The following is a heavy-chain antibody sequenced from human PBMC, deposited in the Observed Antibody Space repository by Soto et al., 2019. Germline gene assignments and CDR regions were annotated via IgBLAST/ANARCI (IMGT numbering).Heavy chain of an antibody. D-gene: IGHD6-13*01. Sequence: PXESLKVTWQCSGDSLTSYWGNLVLQMHGKGLEWMGIIYPGDSDTRYSPSFQGQVTISADKSIDTAYLQWRSLKASDTAVYYCARHHGSPGSYFGLDVWGQGTTVTVSS. CDR1: GDSLTSYW. J-gene: IGHJ6*02. V-gene: IGHV5-51*01. CDR2: IYPGDSDT. CDR3: ARHHGSPGSYFGLDV.